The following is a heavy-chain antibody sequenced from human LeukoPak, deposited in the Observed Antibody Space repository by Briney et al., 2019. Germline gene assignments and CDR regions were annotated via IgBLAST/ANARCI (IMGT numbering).Heavy chain of an antibody. D-gene: IGHD4-17*01. J-gene: IGHJ4*02. Sequence: GGPLRLSCAASGFTFSSYGMHWVRQAPGKGLEWVAVISYDGSNKYYADSVKGRFTISRDNSKNTLYLQMNSLRAEDTAVYYCAKLVATITQTTVTTDYWGQGTLVTVSS. CDR1: GFTFSSYG. V-gene: IGHV3-30*18. CDR3: AKLVATITQTTVTTDY. CDR2: ISYDGSNK.